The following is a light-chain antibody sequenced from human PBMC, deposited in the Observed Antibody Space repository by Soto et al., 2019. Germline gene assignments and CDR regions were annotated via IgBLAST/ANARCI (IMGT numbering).Light chain of an antibody. CDR3: QQAYTFPLT. V-gene: IGKV1-12*01. CDR1: LGAGTS. Sequence: DIQMTQSPSSVSASVGQRVTINCRAGLGAGTSLVWYQQTPGKAPKLLISDASTLESGVPSRFIGGGSGTDFTLTINNLQPEDSATYYCQQAYTFPLTFGGGTAVEIK. J-gene: IGKJ4*01. CDR2: DAS.